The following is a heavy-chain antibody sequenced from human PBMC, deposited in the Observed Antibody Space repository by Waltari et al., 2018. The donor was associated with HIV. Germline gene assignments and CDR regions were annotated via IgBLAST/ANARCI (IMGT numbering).Heavy chain of an antibody. Sequence: EVYLVESGGGLVEPGGSLRLSCAASGFNFDDAWMSWVRQAPGKGLEWVGRIKSKSDAGTRHFAAPVKGRFAISRDYSKKIVYLQMSNLKAEDTAVYYCAAGTGRSDFDYWGQGTLGTVSS. CDR1: GFNFDDAW. CDR3: AAGTGRSDFDY. J-gene: IGHJ4*02. V-gene: IGHV3-15*05. CDR2: IKSKSDAGTR. D-gene: IGHD1-7*01.